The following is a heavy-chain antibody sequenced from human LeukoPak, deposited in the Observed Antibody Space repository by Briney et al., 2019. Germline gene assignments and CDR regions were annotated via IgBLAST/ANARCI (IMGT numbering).Heavy chain of an antibody. CDR1: GFTVSSNY. D-gene: IGHD6-19*01. Sequence: PGGSLRLSCAASGFTVSSNYMSWVRQAPGKGLEWVSAISGSGGSTYYADSVKGRLTISRDNSKNTLYLQMNSLRAEDTAVYYCAKESEVVWLVESNFDYWGQGTLVTVSS. CDR2: ISGSGGST. V-gene: IGHV3-23*01. J-gene: IGHJ4*02. CDR3: AKESEVVWLVESNFDY.